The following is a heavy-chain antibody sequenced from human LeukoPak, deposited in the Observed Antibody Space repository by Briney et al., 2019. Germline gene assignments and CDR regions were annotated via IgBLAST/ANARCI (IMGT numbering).Heavy chain of an antibody. CDR3: AKDWGSSGSFDY. D-gene: IGHD6-19*01. CDR1: GFTFDDYA. J-gene: IGHJ4*02. Sequence: GGSLRLSCAASGFTFDDYAMHWLRQAPGKGLEWVSGISWNRGSIGYADSVKGRFTISRDNAKNSLYLQMNSLRAEDMALYYCAKDWGSSGSFDYWGQGTLATVSS. CDR2: ISWNRGSI. V-gene: IGHV3-9*03.